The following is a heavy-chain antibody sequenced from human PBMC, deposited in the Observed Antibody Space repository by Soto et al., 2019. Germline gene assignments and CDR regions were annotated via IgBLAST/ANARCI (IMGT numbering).Heavy chain of an antibody. V-gene: IGHV1-18*04. J-gene: IGHJ4*02. CDR1: GYSFTNYG. CDR2: ISVYNGNI. CDR3: AREVGYCSGASCYWGDY. D-gene: IGHD2-2*01. Sequence: QVQLVQSGAEVKKPGASVKVSCKASGYSFTNYGFSWVRQAPGQGLEWMGWISVYNGNINFAEKFQGRVTMTTDTSTSTAYMELRNLRSDDTAVYYCAREVGYCSGASCYWGDYWGQGTLVTVSS.